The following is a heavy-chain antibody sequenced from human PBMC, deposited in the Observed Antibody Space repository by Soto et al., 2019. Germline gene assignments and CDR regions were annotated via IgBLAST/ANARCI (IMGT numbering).Heavy chain of an antibody. CDR2: IGPYNGNT. V-gene: IGHV1-18*01. CDR1: GYTFNNYG. J-gene: IGHJ2*01. CDR3: ARCYCSVGSCYTCWHFDL. D-gene: IGHD2-15*01. Sequence: QVQLVQSGAEVKKPGASVKVSCKASGYTFNNYGISWVRQAPGQGLEWVGWIGPYNGNTDHAQNFQGRVTMTTDTSTNTAYMELRSLRSDDTALYYCARCYCSVGSCYTCWHFDLWGRGTLVTVSS.